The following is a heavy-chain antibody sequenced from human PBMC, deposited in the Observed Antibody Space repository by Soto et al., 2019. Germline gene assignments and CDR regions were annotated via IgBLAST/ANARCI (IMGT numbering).Heavy chain of an antibody. CDR3: ARGEYCSSTSCYIAARFDY. J-gene: IGHJ4*02. CDR2: ISSNGGST. Sequence: GGSLRLSCAASGFTFSSYAMHWVRQAPGKGLEYVSAISSNGGSTYYANSVKGRFTISRDNSKNTLYLQMGSLRAEDMAVYYCARGEYCSSTSCYIAARFDYWGQGTLVTVSS. V-gene: IGHV3-64*01. D-gene: IGHD2-2*02. CDR1: GFTFSSYA.